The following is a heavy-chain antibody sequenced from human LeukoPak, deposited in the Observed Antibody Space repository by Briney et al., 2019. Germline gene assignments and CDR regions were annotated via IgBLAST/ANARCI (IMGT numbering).Heavy chain of an antibody. CDR2: ISGSGGST. D-gene: IGHD3-3*01. CDR3: ARGAYDFWSGYKGTDYYYYYMDV. Sequence: PGGSLRLSCAASGFTFSSYAMSWVRQAPGKGLEWVSAISGSGGSTYYAGSVKGRFTISRDNSKNTLYLQMNSLRAEDTAVYYCARGAYDFWSGYKGTDYYYYYMDVWGKGTTVTVSS. CDR1: GFTFSSYA. V-gene: IGHV3-23*01. J-gene: IGHJ6*03.